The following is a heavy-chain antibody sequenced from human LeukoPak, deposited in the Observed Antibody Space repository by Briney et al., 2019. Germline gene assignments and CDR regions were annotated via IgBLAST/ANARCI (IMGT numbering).Heavy chain of an antibody. D-gene: IGHD3-10*01. V-gene: IGHV4-4*07. CDR3: ARDPSPLLWFDY. Sequence: SETLSLTCAVYGGSFSGYYWSWIRQPAGKGLEWIGRIYTSGSANYNPSLKSRVTMSVDTSKNQFSLKLSSVTAADTAVYYCARDPSPLLWFDYWGQGTLVTVSS. CDR2: IYTSGSA. CDR1: GGSFSGYY. J-gene: IGHJ5*01.